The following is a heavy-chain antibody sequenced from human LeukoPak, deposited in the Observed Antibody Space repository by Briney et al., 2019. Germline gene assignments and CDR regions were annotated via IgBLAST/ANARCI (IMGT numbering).Heavy chain of an antibody. CDR3: ARLTRQLSGSSNDY. V-gene: IGHV3-48*01. J-gene: IGHJ4*02. D-gene: IGHD3-10*01. CDR1: GFTFSSSA. CDR2: ISSTSSTI. Sequence: GGSLRLSCTASGFTFSSSAVNWVRHTPGKRLEWVSYISSTSSTIYYADSVKGRLTVSRDNAKNSLYLQMNTLRAEDTAVYYCARLTRQLSGSSNDYWGQGTLVTVSS.